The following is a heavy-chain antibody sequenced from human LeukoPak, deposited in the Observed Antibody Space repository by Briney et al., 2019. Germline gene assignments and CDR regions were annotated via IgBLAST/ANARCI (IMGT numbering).Heavy chain of an antibody. V-gene: IGHV3-23*01. CDR3: AKDYAVGSIDY. Sequence: GGSLRLSCAASGFTFSSYAMSWVRQAPGKGLEWVSSISRSGESTFYADSVRGRFTISRDNSKNTVSLQMESLRAEDTALYYCAKDYAVGSIDYWGQGTLVTVSS. J-gene: IGHJ4*02. CDR1: GFTFSSYA. CDR2: ISRSGEST. D-gene: IGHD3-16*01.